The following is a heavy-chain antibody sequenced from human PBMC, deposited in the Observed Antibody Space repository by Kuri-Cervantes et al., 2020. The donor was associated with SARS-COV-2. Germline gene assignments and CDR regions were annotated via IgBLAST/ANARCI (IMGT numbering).Heavy chain of an antibody. Sequence: SETLSLTCTVSGGSISSGSYYWSWIRQPAGKGLEWIGRIYTSGSTNYNPSLKSRVTISVDTSKNQFSLKLSSVTAADTAVYYCARRTVGAPRGGMDVWGQGTTVTVSS. J-gene: IGHJ6*02. CDR3: ARRTVGAPRGGMDV. D-gene: IGHD1-26*01. CDR1: GGSISSGSYY. CDR2: IYTSGST. V-gene: IGHV4-61*02.